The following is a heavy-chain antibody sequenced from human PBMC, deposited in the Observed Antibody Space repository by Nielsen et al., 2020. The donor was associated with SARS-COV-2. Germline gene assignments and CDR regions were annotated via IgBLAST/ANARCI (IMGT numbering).Heavy chain of an antibody. CDR2: ISGSGGST. J-gene: IGHJ4*02. CDR1: GFTFSSYA. CDR3: AKDRHSSSCLDY. Sequence: GESLKISCAASGFTFSSYAMSWVRQAPGKGLEWVSAISGSGGSTYYADSVRGRFTISRDNSKNTLYLQMNSLRAEDTAVYYCAKDRHSSSCLDYWGQGTLVTVSS. V-gene: IGHV3-23*01. D-gene: IGHD6-13*01.